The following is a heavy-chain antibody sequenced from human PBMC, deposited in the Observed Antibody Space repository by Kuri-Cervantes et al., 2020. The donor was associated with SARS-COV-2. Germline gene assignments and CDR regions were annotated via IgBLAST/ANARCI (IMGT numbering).Heavy chain of an antibody. Sequence: GESLKISCAASGFTFSSYSMNWVRQAPGKGLEWVSSSSSSSSYIYYADSVKGRFTISRDNAKNSLYLQMNSLRAEDTAVYYCARDRPSNYYGSESSLDAFDIWGQGTMVTVSS. D-gene: IGHD3-10*01. CDR1: GFTFSSYS. J-gene: IGHJ3*02. V-gene: IGHV3-21*01. CDR2: SSSSSSYI. CDR3: ARDRPSNYYGSESSLDAFDI.